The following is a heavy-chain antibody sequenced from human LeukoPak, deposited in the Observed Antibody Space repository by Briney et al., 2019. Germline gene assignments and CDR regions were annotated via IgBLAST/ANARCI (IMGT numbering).Heavy chain of an antibody. V-gene: IGHV3-48*01. J-gene: IGHJ3*02. CDR2: ISSSSSTI. CDR1: GFTFSSYS. CDR3: AGSWSPYDAFDI. Sequence: GSLRLSCAASGFTFSSYSMNWVRQAPGKGLEWVSYISSSSSTIYYADSVKGRFTISRDNAKNSLYLQMNSLRAEDTAVYYCAGSWSPYDAFDIWGQGTMVSVSS. D-gene: IGHD6-13*01.